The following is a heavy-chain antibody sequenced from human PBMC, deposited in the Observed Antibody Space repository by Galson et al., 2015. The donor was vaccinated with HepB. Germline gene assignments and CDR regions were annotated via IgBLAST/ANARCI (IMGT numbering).Heavy chain of an antibody. CDR2: TYYRSKWYN. V-gene: IGHV6-1*01. Sequence: CAISGDSVSSHSAAWNWIRQSPSRGLEWLGRTYYRSKWYNDYAVSVKSRITINPDTSKNQFSLQLNSVTPEDTAVYYCARGSGSTYRPPYYFDYWGQGTLVTVSS. CDR3: ARGSGSTYRPPYYFDY. D-gene: IGHD1-26*01. CDR1: GDSVSSHSAA. J-gene: IGHJ4*02.